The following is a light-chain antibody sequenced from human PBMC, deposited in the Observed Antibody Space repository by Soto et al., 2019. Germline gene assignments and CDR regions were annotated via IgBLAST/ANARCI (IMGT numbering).Light chain of an antibody. V-gene: IGLV2-14*01. CDR3: SSYSNINTRM. CDR1: SSDVGGYNY. J-gene: IGLJ3*02. CDR2: EVT. Sequence: QSALTQPASVSGSPGQSITISCTGTSSDVGGYNYVSWYQQHPGKAPKLMIYEVTNRPSGVSNRFSGSKSGSTASLTISGLQAEDEADYYCSSYSNINTRMFGGWTKVTVL.